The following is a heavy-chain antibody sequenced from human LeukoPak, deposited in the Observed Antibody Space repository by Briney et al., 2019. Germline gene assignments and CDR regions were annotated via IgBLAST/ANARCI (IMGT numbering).Heavy chain of an antibody. CDR2: ISKVVANK. J-gene: IGHJ4*02. CDR1: GFTFSSYG. V-gene: IGHV3-30*18. D-gene: IGHD6-13*01. CDR3: AKDRGSSSWYYFDY. Sequence: PGGSLRLSCAASGFTFSSYGMHWVRQAPGKGLEWVAVISKVVANKYYADSVKGRFTISRDNSKNTLYLQMNSLRAEDTAVYYCAKDRGSSSWYYFDYWGQGTLVTVSS.